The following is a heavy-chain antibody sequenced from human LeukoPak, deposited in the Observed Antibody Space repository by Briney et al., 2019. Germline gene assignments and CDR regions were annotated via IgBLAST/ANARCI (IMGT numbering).Heavy chain of an antibody. Sequence: GASVKVSCKASGYTFTSYAMNWVRQAPGQGLEWMGWINTNTGNPTYAQGFTGRFVFSLDTSVSTAYLQISSLKAEDTAVYYCATLWFGEAGSYGMDVWGQGTTVTVSS. D-gene: IGHD3-10*01. CDR2: INTNTGNP. CDR1: GYTFTSYA. J-gene: IGHJ6*02. CDR3: ATLWFGEAGSYGMDV. V-gene: IGHV7-4-1*02.